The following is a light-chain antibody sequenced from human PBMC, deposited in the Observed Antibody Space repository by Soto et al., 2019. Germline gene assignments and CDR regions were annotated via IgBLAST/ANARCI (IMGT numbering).Light chain of an antibody. CDR1: SSDVGGYNY. CDR2: EVS. V-gene: IGLV2-14*01. Sequence: QSALTQPASVSGSPGQSITISCTGTSSDVGGYNYVSWHQQHPGKDPKLMIYEVSNRPSGVSNRFSGSKSGNTASLTISGVQAEDEADYYCSSYTSSSTVVFGGGTTLTVL. CDR3: SSYTSSSTVV. J-gene: IGLJ2*01.